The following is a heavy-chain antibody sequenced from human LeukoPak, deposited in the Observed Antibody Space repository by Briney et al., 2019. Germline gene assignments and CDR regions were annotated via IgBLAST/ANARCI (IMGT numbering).Heavy chain of an antibody. D-gene: IGHD5-18*01. CDR3: ARVVQLWFNFDY. Sequence: GGSLRLSCAASGFTVSSNYMSWVRQAPGKGLEWVSVIYSGGSTYYADSVKGRFTISRDNSKNTLYLQMNSLRAEDTAVYYCARVVQLWFNFDYWGQGTLVTVSS. CDR2: IYSGGST. CDR1: GFTVSSNY. J-gene: IGHJ4*02. V-gene: IGHV3-66*01.